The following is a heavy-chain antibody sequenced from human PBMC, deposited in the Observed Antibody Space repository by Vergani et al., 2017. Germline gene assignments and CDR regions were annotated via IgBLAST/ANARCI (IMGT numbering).Heavy chain of an antibody. J-gene: IGHJ4*02. D-gene: IGHD3-16*01. V-gene: IGHV1-69*04. CDR2: IIPILGIA. Sequence: QVQLVQSGAEVKKPGASVKVSCKASGGTFSSYTISWVRQAPGQGLEWMGRIIPILGIANYAQKFQGRVTMTEDTSTDTAYMELSSLRSEDTAVYYCATDGAYWGQGTLVTVSS. CDR1: GGTFSSYT. CDR3: ATDGAY.